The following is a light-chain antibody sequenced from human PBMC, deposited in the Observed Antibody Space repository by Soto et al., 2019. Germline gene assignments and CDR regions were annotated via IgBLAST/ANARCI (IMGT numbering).Light chain of an antibody. CDR3: QHYKNWPLT. V-gene: IGKV3-15*01. CDR2: GAS. CDR1: QSVSSN. Sequence: EIVMTQSPATLSVSPGGRATFSCRASQSVSSNLAWYQQKPGQAPRLLIYGASTRATGFPARFSGSGSGTEFTLTISSLQSEDVAVYYCQHYKNWPLTFGGGTRVEIK. J-gene: IGKJ4*01.